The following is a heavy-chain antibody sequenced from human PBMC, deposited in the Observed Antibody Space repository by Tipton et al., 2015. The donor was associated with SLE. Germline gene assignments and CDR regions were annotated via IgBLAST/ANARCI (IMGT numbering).Heavy chain of an antibody. V-gene: IGHV4-34*01. CDR3: ARKPLDTATTGWFDP. Sequence: TLSLTCVVYGGSFSGYYWSWSRQPPGKGLEWIGEINHSGSTNYNPSLKSRVTISADTPKNQFSLKLSSVTAADTAVYYCARKPLDTATTGWFDPWGQGTLVPVSS. J-gene: IGHJ5*02. D-gene: IGHD5-18*01. CDR1: GGSFSGYY. CDR2: INHSGST.